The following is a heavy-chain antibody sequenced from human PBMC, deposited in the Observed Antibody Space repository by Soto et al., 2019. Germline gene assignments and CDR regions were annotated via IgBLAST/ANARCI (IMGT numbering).Heavy chain of an antibody. J-gene: IGHJ6*02. CDR3: ARGPGRPPLRNYGMDV. V-gene: IGHV3-33*01. Sequence: QVQLVESGGGVVQPGRSLRLSCAASGFIFNRYGMHWVRQVPGKGLEWVADIWYDGSNKNYADSVKGRFTISRDNSKNTLSVQMNSLRAEDTAVYYCARGPGRPPLRNYGMDVWGQGTTVTVSS. CDR2: IWYDGSNK. CDR1: GFIFNRYG.